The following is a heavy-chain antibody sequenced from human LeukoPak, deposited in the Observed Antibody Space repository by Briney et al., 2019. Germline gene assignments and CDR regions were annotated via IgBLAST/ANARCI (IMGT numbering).Heavy chain of an antibody. Sequence: GGSLRLACADSGFTFSSYSMNWVSQAPGKGLEWVSSISSSSSYIYYADSVRGRFTISRDNAKNSLYLQLNRLRAEDTAVYYCAIVGGMWSLGYWRQGTLVTVSS. CDR1: GFTFSSYS. CDR3: AIVGGMWSLGY. V-gene: IGHV3-21*01. D-gene: IGHD2-21*01. CDR2: ISSSSSYI. J-gene: IGHJ4*02.